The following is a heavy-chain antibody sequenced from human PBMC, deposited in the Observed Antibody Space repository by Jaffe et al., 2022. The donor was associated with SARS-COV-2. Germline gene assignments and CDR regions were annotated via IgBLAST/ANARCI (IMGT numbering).Heavy chain of an antibody. CDR1: GGSISSSSYY. Sequence: QLQLQESGPGLVKPSETLSLTCTVSGGSISSSSYYWGWIRQPPGKGLEWIGSIYYSGSTYYNPSLKSRVTISVDTSKNQFSLKLSSVTAADTAVYYCARRLVGATQRIFDYWGQGTLVTVSS. V-gene: IGHV4-39*01. D-gene: IGHD1-26*01. CDR2: IYYSGST. CDR3: ARRLVGATQRIFDY. J-gene: IGHJ4*02.